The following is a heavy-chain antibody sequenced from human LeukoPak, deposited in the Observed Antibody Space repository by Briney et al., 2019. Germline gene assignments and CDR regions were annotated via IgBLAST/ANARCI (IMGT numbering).Heavy chain of an antibody. CDR3: ARALATYSSWFDP. CDR1: GYTFTGYY. Sequence: ASVKVSCKASGYTFTGYYMHWVRQAPGQGLEWMGWINPNSGGTNYAQKFQGWVTMTRDTSISTAYMELSRLRSDDTAVYYCARALATYSSWFDPWGQGTLVTVSS. CDR2: INPNSGGT. V-gene: IGHV1-2*04. J-gene: IGHJ5*02. D-gene: IGHD1-26*01.